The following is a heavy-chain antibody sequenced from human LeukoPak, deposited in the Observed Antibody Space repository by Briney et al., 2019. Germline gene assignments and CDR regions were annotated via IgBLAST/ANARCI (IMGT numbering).Heavy chain of an antibody. J-gene: IGHJ4*02. CDR3: ARGPVYGSGSYYPSDY. D-gene: IGHD3-10*01. V-gene: IGHV1-8*01. CDR1: GYTFTSYD. CDR2: MNPNSGNT. Sequence: ASVKVSCKASGYTFTSYDINWVRQATGQGLEWMGWMNPNSGNTGYTQKFQGRVTMTRNTSISTAYMELSSLRSEDTAVYYCARGPVYGSGSYYPSDYWGQGTLATVSS.